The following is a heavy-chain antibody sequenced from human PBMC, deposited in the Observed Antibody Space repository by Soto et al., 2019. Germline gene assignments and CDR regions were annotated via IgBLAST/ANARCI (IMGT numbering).Heavy chain of an antibody. CDR2: IYPGDSDS. J-gene: IGHJ6*02. CDR1: VYNFSTYW. Sequence: GESLKISCKASVYNFSTYWIGWVRQKPGKCLGWVGIIYPGDSDSXXSPSFQGPXTISAYKSTTSXYLQWXSLKASDTATYYCGRRNYYFYAFDVWGQGTTVTDSS. CDR3: GRRNYYFYAFDV. V-gene: IGHV5-51*01. D-gene: IGHD3-10*01.